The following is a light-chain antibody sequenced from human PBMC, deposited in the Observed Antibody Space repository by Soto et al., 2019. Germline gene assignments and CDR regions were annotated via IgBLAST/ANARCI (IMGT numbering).Light chain of an antibody. J-gene: IGLJ1*01. CDR1: SSNIGSNY. V-gene: IGLV1-47*01. Sequence: QAVVTQPRSASGTPGQRVTISCSGSSSNIGSNYVYWYQQLPGTAPKLLIYRNNQRPSGVPDRFSGSKSGTSASLAISGLRSEDEADYYCAAWDDSLSGPCVFGTGTKLTVL. CDR2: RNN. CDR3: AAWDDSLSGPCV.